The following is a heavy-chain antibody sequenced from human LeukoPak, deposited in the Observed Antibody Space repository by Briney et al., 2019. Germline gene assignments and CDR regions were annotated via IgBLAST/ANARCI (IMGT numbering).Heavy chain of an antibody. CDR3: ARDGGYGTYYYYMDV. J-gene: IGHJ6*03. CDR1: GGSFSGYY. CDR2: INHSGST. Sequence: SETLSLTCAVYGGSFSGYYWSWIRQPPGKGLEWIGEINHSGSTNYNPSLKSRVTISVDKSKNQFSLKLSSVTAADTAVYYCARDGGYGTYYYYMDVWGKGTTVTVSS. V-gene: IGHV4-34*01. D-gene: IGHD3-10*01.